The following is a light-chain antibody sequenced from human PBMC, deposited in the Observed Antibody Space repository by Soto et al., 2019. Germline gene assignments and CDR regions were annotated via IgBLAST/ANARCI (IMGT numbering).Light chain of an antibody. Sequence: DIQMTQSPSTLSASVGDRVTITCRASQSISSWLAWYQQKPGKAPKLLIYDASSLESGVPSRFSGSGSGTEFTLNISSLQPDDFASYYCQQYNNYSWTFGQGTKVEIK. CDR1: QSISSW. CDR2: DAS. CDR3: QQYNNYSWT. V-gene: IGKV1-5*01. J-gene: IGKJ1*01.